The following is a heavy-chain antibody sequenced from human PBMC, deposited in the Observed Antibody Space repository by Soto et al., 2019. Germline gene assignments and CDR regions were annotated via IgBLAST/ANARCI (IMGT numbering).Heavy chain of an antibody. CDR2: IYWNDDK. Sequence: QITLKESGPTLVKPTETLTLMCTFSGFSLSTNGVGVGWIRQPPGKALEWLALIYWNDDKRYSPSLKNRLTITKDNSKNQVVLTMTNVDPVDTATYYCAREGAIVPRFFDPWGQGTLVTVSS. J-gene: IGHJ5*02. D-gene: IGHD1-26*01. CDR3: AREGAIVPRFFDP. CDR1: GFSLSTNGVG. V-gene: IGHV2-5*01.